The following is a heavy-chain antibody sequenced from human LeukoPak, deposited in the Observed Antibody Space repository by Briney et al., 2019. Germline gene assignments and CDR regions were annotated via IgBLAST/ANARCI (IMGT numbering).Heavy chain of an antibody. V-gene: IGHV4-30-2*01. D-gene: IGHD4-23*01. CDR2: IYHSGST. CDR3: ARYATTVVN. J-gene: IGHJ4*02. Sequence: SQTLSLTCAVSGGSISSGGYSWSWLRQPPGKGLEWIGYIYHSGSTYSNPSLKSRVTISVDRSKNQFSLKLSAVTAADTAVYYGARYATTVVNWGQGTLVTVS. CDR1: GGSISSGGYS.